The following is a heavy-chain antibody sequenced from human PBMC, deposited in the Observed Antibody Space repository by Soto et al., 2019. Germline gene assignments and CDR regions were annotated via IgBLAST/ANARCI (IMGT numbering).Heavy chain of an antibody. CDR2: IWYDGSNK. J-gene: IGHJ4*02. CDR1: GFTFSSYG. D-gene: IGHD3-22*01. Sequence: GGSLRLSCAASGFTFSSYGMHWVRQAPGKGLEWVAVIWYDGSNKYYADSVKGRFTISRDNSKNTLYLQMNSLRAEDTAVYYCARDRPYYYDGSGYVMDYWGQGTLVTVSS. CDR3: ARDRPYYYDGSGYVMDY. V-gene: IGHV3-33*01.